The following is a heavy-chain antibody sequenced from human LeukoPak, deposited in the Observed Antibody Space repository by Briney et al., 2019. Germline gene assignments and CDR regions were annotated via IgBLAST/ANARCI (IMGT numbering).Heavy chain of an antibody. CDR1: GGSFSGYY. D-gene: IGHD1-26*01. Sequence: KPSETLSLTCAVYGGSFSGYYWSWIRQPPGKGLEWIGYIYYSRSTNYNPSLKSRVTISVDTSKNQFPLKLSSVTAADTAVYYCARGTYSGSYYWGQGTLVTVSS. J-gene: IGHJ4*02. V-gene: IGHV4-59*01. CDR2: IYYSRST. CDR3: ARGTYSGSYY.